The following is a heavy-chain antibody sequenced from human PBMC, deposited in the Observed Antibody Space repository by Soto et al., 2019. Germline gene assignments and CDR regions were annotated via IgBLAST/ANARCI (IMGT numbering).Heavy chain of an antibody. D-gene: IGHD2-15*01. J-gene: IGHJ6*02. CDR3: ARARRGYCSGGSCLMDV. CDR2: IIPIFGTA. CDR1: GGTFSSYA. V-gene: IGHV1-69*13. Sequence: GASVKVSCKASGGTFSSYAISWVRQAPGQGLEWMGGIIPIFGTANYAQKFQGRVTITADESTSTAYMELSSLRSEDTAVYYCARARRGYCSGGSCLMDVWGQGTTVTVSS.